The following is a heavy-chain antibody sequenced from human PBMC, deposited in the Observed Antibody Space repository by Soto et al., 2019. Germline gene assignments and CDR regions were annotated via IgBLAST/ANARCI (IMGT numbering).Heavy chain of an antibody. Sequence: QVQLVESGGGVVQPGRSLRLSCAASGFTFSSYGMHWVRQASGKGLEWVAVIWYDGSNKYYADSVKGRFTISRDNSKNTLYLQMNSLRSEDTAVYYCARDLVGAAAAGMRWFDPWGQGTLVTVSS. D-gene: IGHD6-13*01. CDR2: IWYDGSNK. V-gene: IGHV3-33*01. CDR1: GFTFSSYG. CDR3: ARDLVGAAAAGMRWFDP. J-gene: IGHJ5*02.